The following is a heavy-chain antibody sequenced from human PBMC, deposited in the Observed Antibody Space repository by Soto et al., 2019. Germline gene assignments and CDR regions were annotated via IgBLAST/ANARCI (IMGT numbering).Heavy chain of an antibody. CDR3: ARDRWFGELSYYLDY. Sequence: GALRLSCAASGFTFSSYWMSWVRQAPGKGLEWVANIKQDGSEKYYVDSVKGRFTISRDNAKNSLYLQMNSLRAEDTAVYYCARDRWFGELSYYLDYWGQGTLVTVSS. J-gene: IGHJ4*02. CDR1: GFTFSSYW. D-gene: IGHD3-10*01. CDR2: IKQDGSEK. V-gene: IGHV3-7*05.